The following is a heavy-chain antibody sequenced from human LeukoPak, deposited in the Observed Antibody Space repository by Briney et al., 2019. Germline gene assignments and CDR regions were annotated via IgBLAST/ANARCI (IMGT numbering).Heavy chain of an antibody. Sequence: GGSLRLSCAASGFTFSSYAMSWVRQAPGKGLEWVSAISGSGGSTYYADSVNGRFTISRDNSKNTLYLQMNSLRAEDTAVYYCASPTILLWFGETDYWGQGTLVTVSS. CDR2: ISGSGGST. CDR3: ASPTILLWFGETDY. V-gene: IGHV3-23*01. CDR1: GFTFSSYA. J-gene: IGHJ4*02. D-gene: IGHD3-10*01.